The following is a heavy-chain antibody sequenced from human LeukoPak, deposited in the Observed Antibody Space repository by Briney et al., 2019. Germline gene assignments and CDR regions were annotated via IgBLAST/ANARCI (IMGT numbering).Heavy chain of an antibody. CDR3: ARGPVRLARPYDY. CDR2: INHTGST. CDR1: GGSLSGAY. J-gene: IGHJ4*02. Sequence: PSETLSLTCSVQGGSLSGAYWTWIRQPPGKGLEWIGEINHTGSTNYNPSLRSRVTMSADTAKNQFSLNLTSVTAADTAISYCARGPVRLARPYDYWGQGTLVTVSS. V-gene: IGHV4-34*01. D-gene: IGHD3-9*01.